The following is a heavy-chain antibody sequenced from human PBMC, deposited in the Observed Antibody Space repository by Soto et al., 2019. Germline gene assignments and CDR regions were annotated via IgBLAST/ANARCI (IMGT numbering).Heavy chain of an antibody. D-gene: IGHD1-26*01. CDR2: IYHSGIT. V-gene: IGHV4-4*02. CDR1: GGSISSSNW. CDR3: AIISGMYYYGMDV. Sequence: QVQLQESGPGLVKPSGTLSLTCAVSGGSISSSNWWSWVRQPPGKGLEWIGEIYHSGITNYNPSLKSRVTISVDKSKNQFSLWLTFVTAADTAAYYCAIISGMYYYGMDVWAQGATVTVSS. J-gene: IGHJ6*02.